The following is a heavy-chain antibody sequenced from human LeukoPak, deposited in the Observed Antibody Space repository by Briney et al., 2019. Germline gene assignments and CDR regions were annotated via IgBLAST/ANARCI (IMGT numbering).Heavy chain of an antibody. V-gene: IGHV3-21*01. CDR2: ISSSSSYI. CDR3: ASAYDSSGYYYIMGLVY. CDR1: GFTFSSYS. D-gene: IGHD3-22*01. Sequence: PGGSLRLSCAASGFTFSSYSMNWVRQAPGKGLEWVSSISSSSSYIYYADSVKGRFTISRDNAKNSLYLQMNSLRAEDTAVYYCASAYDSSGYYYIMGLVYWGQGTLVTVSS. J-gene: IGHJ4*02.